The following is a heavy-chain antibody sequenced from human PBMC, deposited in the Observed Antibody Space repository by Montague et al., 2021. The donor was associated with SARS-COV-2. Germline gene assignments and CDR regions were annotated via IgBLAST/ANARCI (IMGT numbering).Heavy chain of an antibody. J-gene: IGHJ4*02. V-gene: IGHV2-70*01. Sequence: VKPTQTLTLTCTFSGFSLSTSGMCVSWLRQPPGKALEWLTLIDWDDDKYYSTSLKTRLTISKDTSKNQVVLTMTNMDPVDTATYYCARSYGTTVVTGAFDCWGQGTLATVSS. CDR3: ARSYGTTVVTGAFDC. CDR2: IDWDDDK. CDR1: GFSLSTSGMC. D-gene: IGHD4-23*01.